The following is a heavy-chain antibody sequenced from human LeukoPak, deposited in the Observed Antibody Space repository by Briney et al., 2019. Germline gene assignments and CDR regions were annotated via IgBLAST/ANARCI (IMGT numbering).Heavy chain of an antibody. J-gene: IGHJ4*02. CDR3: ARGAYWAFDQ. D-gene: IGHD2-8*02. V-gene: IGHV3-7*04. CDR1: GFTCSNYW. Sequence: GGSLRLSCAASGFTCSNYWMSWVRQAPGKGLERVANVKDDGSEKHYVDSVKGRFTISRDNAKNSLYLQMSSLRSEDTAVYYCARGAYWAFDQWGQGTLVTLSS. CDR2: VKDDGSEK.